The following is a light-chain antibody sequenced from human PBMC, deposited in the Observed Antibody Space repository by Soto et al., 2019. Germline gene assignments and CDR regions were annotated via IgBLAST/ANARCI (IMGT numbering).Light chain of an antibody. V-gene: IGKV3-11*01. CDR3: QQHISWPLT. CDR2: DAS. CDR1: QSVSSK. Sequence: EIVMTQSPATLSVSPGERATLSCRASQSVSSKLAWFQQKPGQAPSLLVYDASNRATGIPTRFSGSGSGTDFTLTISNLEPEDFAVYYCQQHISWPLTFGGGTKVEIK. J-gene: IGKJ4*01.